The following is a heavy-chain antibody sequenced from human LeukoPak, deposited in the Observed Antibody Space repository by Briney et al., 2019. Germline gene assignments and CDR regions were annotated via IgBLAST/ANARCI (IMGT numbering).Heavy chain of an antibody. J-gene: IGHJ4*02. V-gene: IGHV1-2*02. CDR3: ARPYYYDSSGYYFIDY. CDR2: INPNSGGT. Sequence: ASVKVSCKASGYTFTSYDINWVRQAPGQGLEWMGWINPNSGGTNYAQKFQGRVTMTRDTSISTAYMELSRLRSDDTAVYYCARPYYYDSSGYYFIDYWGQGTLVTVSS. CDR1: GYTFTSYD. D-gene: IGHD3-22*01.